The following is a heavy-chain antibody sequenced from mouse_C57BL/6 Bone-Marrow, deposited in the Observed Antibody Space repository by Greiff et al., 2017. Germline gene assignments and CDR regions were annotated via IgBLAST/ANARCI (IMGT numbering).Heavy chain of an antibody. CDR1: GYTFTDYE. CDR3: TREDYYVSSYYLDY. Sequence: VQLQESGAELVRPGASVTLSCKASGYTFTDYEMHWVKQTPVHGLEWIGAIDPETGGTAYNQKFKGKAILTADKSSSTAYMELRSLTSEDSAVYYCTREDYYVSSYYLDYWGQGTTLTVSS. D-gene: IGHD1-1*01. CDR2: IDPETGGT. J-gene: IGHJ2*01. V-gene: IGHV1-15*01.